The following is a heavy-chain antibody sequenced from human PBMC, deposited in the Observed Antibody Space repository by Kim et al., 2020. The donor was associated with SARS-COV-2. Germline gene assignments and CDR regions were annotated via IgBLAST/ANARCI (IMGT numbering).Heavy chain of an antibody. J-gene: IGHJ6*02. CDR2: INHSGST. CDR1: GGSFSGYY. V-gene: IGHV4-34*01. Sequence: SETLSLTCAVYGGSFSGYYWSWIRQPPGKGLEWIGEINHSGSTNYNPSLKSRVTISVDTSKNQFSLKLSSVTAADTAVYYCASPRESGSYYYYYYCMDVWGQGTTVTVSS. CDR3: ASPRESGSYYYYYYCMDV. D-gene: IGHD3-10*01.